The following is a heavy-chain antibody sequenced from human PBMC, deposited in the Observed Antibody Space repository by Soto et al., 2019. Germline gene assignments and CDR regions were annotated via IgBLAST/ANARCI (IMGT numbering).Heavy chain of an antibody. CDR2: ISGSGGST. J-gene: IGHJ4*02. CDR3: AKTYYYDSSGHYCDY. Sequence: TGGSLRLSCAASGFTFSSYAMSWVRQAPGKGLEWVSVISGSGGSTYYADSVKGRFTISRDNSKNTLYVQMNSLRAEDTAVYYCAKTYYYDSSGHYCDYWGQGTLVTVSS. D-gene: IGHD3-22*01. V-gene: IGHV3-23*01. CDR1: GFTFSSYA.